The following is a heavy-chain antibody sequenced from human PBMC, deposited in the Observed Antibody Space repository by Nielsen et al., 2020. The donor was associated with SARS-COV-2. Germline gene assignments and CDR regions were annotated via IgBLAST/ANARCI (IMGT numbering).Heavy chain of an antibody. D-gene: IGHD6-19*01. V-gene: IGHV1-3*01. Sequence: ASVKVSCKTSGYTFTSFAIHWVRQAPGQSLEWMGWINAGNGNTKYSQKFQGRVTMTRDTSANTAYMELSSLSSEDTAVYYCARITPSSGWDYWGQGTPVTDSS. CDR2: INAGNGNT. J-gene: IGHJ4*02. CDR3: ARITPSSGWDY. CDR1: GYTFTSFA.